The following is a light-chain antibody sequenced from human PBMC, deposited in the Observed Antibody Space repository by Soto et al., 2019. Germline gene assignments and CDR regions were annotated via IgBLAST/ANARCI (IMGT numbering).Light chain of an antibody. CDR2: SST. Sequence: QSVLTQPPSVSATPGQGVILSCSGGDSNIGSTAVNWYQQLPGTAPRLFLYSSTKRPSGVPDRISGSKSGTSASLAISGLQSEDDADYYCAAWDDDLHVWLFGGGTKLTVL. CDR1: DSNIGSTA. J-gene: IGLJ3*02. V-gene: IGLV1-44*01. CDR3: AAWDDDLHVWL.